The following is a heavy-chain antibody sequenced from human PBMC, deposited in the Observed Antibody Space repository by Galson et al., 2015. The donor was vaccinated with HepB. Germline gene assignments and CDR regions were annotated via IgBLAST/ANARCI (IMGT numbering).Heavy chain of an antibody. V-gene: IGHV3-11*01. Sequence: SLRLSCAASGFTFSDYYMSWIRQAPGKGLEWVSYISSSGSTIYYADSVKGRFTISRDNAKNSLYLQVNSLRAEDTAVYYCAREPSSGWSDYWGQGTLVTVSS. CDR2: ISSSGSTI. CDR1: GFTFSDYY. J-gene: IGHJ4*02. D-gene: IGHD6-19*01. CDR3: AREPSSGWSDY.